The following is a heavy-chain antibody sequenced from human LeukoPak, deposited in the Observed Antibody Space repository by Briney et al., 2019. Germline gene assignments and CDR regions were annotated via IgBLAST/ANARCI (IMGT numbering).Heavy chain of an antibody. CDR3: ARATGTWGHDGFDN. CDR1: GYTFMSHG. D-gene: IGHD3-16*01. Sequence: GASVKVSCKAYGYTFMSHGISWVRQAPGQGLEWMGWISGSSSNTNYAQRLQGRVTMTTDTSTTTAYMELRSLRSDDTAVYYCARATGTWGHDGFDNWGQGTMVTVSS. J-gene: IGHJ3*02. V-gene: IGHV1-18*01. CDR2: ISGSSSNT.